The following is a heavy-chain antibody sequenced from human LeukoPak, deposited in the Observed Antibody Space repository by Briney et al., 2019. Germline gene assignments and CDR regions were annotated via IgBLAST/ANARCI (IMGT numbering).Heavy chain of an antibody. Sequence: SETLSLTCTVSGGSISSYYWSWIRQPAGKGLEWIGRIYTSGSTNYNPSLKSRVTMSVDTSKNQFSLKQSSVTAADTAVYYWAREGGGGDTTYYFDYWGQGTLVTVSS. CDR3: AREGGGGDTTYYFDY. CDR2: IYTSGST. J-gene: IGHJ4*02. CDR1: GGSISSYY. D-gene: IGHD1-14*01. V-gene: IGHV4-4*07.